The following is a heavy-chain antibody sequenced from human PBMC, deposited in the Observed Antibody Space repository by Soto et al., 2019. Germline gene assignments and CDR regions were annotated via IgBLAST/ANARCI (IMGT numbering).Heavy chain of an antibody. J-gene: IGHJ6*02. CDR1: GFTFSDYA. CDR2: IDGSSATT. D-gene: IGHD2-2*01. V-gene: IGHV3-23*01. Sequence: GESLRLSCAGSGFTFSDYAMSWVRQAPGKGLEWVSAIDGSSATTNYADSVKGRFTISRDNSKNTLFLHMSGLRAEDTAVYYCARDRRPSIYSGLAVWGQGTTVTVSS. CDR3: ARDRRPSIYSGLAV.